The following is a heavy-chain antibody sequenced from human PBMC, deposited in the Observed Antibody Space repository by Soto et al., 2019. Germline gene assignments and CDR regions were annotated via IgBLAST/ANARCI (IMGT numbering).Heavy chain of an antibody. CDR3: TMGRMVRGVNHSP. CDR2: IKSKTDGGTT. J-gene: IGHJ5*02. Sequence: EVQLVESGGGLVKPGGSLRLSCAASGFTFSNAWMSWVRQAPGKGLEWVGRIKSKTDGGTTDYDAPVKGRFTISRDDSKNTLYLQMNSLKTEDTAVYYCTMGRMVRGVNHSPWGQGTLVTVSS. D-gene: IGHD3-10*01. CDR1: GFTFSNAW. V-gene: IGHV3-15*01.